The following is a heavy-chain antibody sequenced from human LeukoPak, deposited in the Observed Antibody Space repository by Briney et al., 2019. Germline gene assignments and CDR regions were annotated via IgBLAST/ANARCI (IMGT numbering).Heavy chain of an antibody. J-gene: IGHJ6*03. CDR1: GGTFSSYA. CDR3: ARTTIFGPQTDYYYYYMDV. V-gene: IGHV1-69*05. D-gene: IGHD3-3*01. CDR2: IIPIFGTA. Sequence: SVKVSCKASGGTFSSYAISWVRQAPGQGLEWMGGIIPIFGTANYAQKFQGRVTITTDESTSTAYMELSSLRSEDTAVYYCARTTIFGPQTDYYYYYMDVWGKGTTVTVSS.